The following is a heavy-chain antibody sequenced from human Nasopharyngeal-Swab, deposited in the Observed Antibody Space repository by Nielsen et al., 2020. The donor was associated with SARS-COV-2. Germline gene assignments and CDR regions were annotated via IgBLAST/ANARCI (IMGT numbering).Heavy chain of an antibody. V-gene: IGHV4-61*08. Sequence: SETLSLTCTVSGGSITSGGYYWSWIRQTPGKGLEWVAYSHYSGSTNYNPSLKSRVTMSVDTSKRQFSLMLTSVTAADTAVYYCARGFDYWGQGTLVTVSS. CDR2: SHYSGST. J-gene: IGHJ4*02. CDR3: ARGFDY. CDR1: GGSITSGGYY.